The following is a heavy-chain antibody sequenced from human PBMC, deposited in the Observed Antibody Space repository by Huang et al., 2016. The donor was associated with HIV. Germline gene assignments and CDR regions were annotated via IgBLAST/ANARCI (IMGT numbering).Heavy chain of an antibody. V-gene: IGHV4-59*11. J-gene: IGHJ4*02. CDR1: GGSISTHY. D-gene: IGHD3-3*01. Sequence: QVQLQESGPGLVKPSETLSLTCTVSGGSISTHYWSWIRQPPGKGLEWIGSIDYSGSTNYRPSPKSRVTILLDTSKNQFSRRVNSVTAADTAMYYCARDHHDFWRGYRRMYFFDHWGQGTLVTVSS. CDR3: ARDHHDFWRGYRRMYFFDH. CDR2: IDYSGST.